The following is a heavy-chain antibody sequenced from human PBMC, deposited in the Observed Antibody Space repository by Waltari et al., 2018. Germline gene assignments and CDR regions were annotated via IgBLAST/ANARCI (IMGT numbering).Heavy chain of an antibody. CDR1: GFPFCSNF. V-gene: IGHV3-53*01. CDR3: ATGRYRFFDY. Sequence: EVQLVESGGGSIQPGGSLRLSCGASGFPFCSNFMSWVRQAPGKGLEWVSINYNDGTTYYGDSVKGRFTIYRDNSKSTMYLQMNTLRTEDTAVYYCATGRYRFFDYWGQGTLVTVSS. J-gene: IGHJ4*02. D-gene: IGHD1-26*01. CDR2: NYNDGTT.